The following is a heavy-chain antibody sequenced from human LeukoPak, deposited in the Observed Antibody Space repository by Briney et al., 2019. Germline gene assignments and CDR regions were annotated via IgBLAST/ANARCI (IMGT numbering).Heavy chain of an antibody. D-gene: IGHD2-21*02. CDR1: GGSISSGGYY. J-gene: IGHJ6*03. CDR3: ARAGDGNYFYYYLAV. CDR2: IYYTGSA. Sequence: SETLSLTCTVSGGSISSGGYYWAWIRQHPGKGLEWIGYIYYTGSAFYNPSLKSHFNISVDTSKNQFSLKLNSVSAADTAVYYCARAGDGNYFYYYLAVWGKGTTVTVSS. V-gene: IGHV4-31*01.